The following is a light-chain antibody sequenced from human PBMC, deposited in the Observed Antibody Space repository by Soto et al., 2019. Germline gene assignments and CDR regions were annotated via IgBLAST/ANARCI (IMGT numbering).Light chain of an antibody. CDR2: AAS. CDR3: QQLNSYPRT. J-gene: IGKJ1*01. CDR1: QGISRY. V-gene: IGKV1-9*01. Sequence: EIQLPPSPCFLSASVVSRSHITLRASQGISRYLAWYQQKPGKAPKLLIYAASTLQSGVPSRFSGSGSGTEFTLTISSLQPEDFATYYCQQLNSYPRTFGQGTKVDIK.